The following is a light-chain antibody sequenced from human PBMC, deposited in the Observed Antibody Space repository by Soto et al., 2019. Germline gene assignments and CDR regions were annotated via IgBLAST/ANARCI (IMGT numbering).Light chain of an antibody. J-gene: IGLJ3*02. V-gene: IGLV1-40*01. Sequence: QSVLTQPPSVSGAPGQRVTISCTGNNSNLGAGYDVHWYQQLPGAAPKLVIFGNRNRPSGVPERFSGSKSATSASLAIPGLQAEDAADYYCQAYDYSLTASVFGGGTLLAV. CDR3: QAYDYSLTASV. CDR1: NSNLGAGYD. CDR2: GNR.